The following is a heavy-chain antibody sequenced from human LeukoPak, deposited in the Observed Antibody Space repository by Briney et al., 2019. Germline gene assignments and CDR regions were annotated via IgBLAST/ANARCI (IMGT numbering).Heavy chain of an antibody. J-gene: IGHJ4*02. Sequence: GGSLRLSCAASGFTFSSYGMHWVRQAPGKGLEWVAVISYDGSNKYYADSVKGRFTISRDNSKNTLYLQMNSLRAEDTAVYYCAISTGETFAFDYWGQGTLVTVSS. CDR3: AISTGETFAFDY. V-gene: IGHV3-30*03. D-gene: IGHD7-27*01. CDR1: GFTFSSYG. CDR2: ISYDGSNK.